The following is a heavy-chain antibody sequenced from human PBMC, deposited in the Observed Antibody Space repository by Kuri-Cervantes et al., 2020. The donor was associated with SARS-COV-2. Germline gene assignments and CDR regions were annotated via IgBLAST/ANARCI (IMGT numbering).Heavy chain of an antibody. Sequence: SETLSLTCTVSGGSISSGSYYWSWIRQPAGKGLEWIGRIYTSGSTNYNPSLKSRVTISVDTSKNQFSLKLSSVTAADTAVYYCARDGGVGEAKGDYWGQGTLVTVSS. D-gene: IGHD3-10*01. J-gene: IGHJ4*02. V-gene: IGHV4-61*02. CDR1: GGSISSGSYY. CDR3: ARDGGVGEAKGDY. CDR2: IYTSGST.